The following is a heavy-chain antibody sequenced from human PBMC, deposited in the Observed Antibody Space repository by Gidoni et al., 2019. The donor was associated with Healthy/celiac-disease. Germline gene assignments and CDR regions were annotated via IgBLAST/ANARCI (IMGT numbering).Heavy chain of an antibody. Sequence: LQLQESGPGLVKPPETLSLTCTVSGGPISSSSYYWGWIRQPPGKGLEWIGSIYYSGSTYYNPSLKSRVTISVDTSENQFSLKLSSVTAADTAVYYCARIGLSGPIDYWGQGTLVTVSS. D-gene: IGHD1-26*01. J-gene: IGHJ4*02. CDR1: GGPISSSSYY. CDR2: IYYSGST. CDR3: ARIGLSGPIDY. V-gene: IGHV4-39*07.